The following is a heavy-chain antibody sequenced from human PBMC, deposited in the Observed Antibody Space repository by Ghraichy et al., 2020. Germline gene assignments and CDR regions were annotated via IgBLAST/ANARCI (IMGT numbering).Heavy chain of an antibody. Sequence: SVKVTCKASGGTFSSYAISWVRQAPGQGLEWMGGIIPIFGTANYAQKFQGRVTITADESTSTAYMELSSLRSEDTAVYYCARVGNWGSSWFDPWGQGTLVTVSS. V-gene: IGHV1-69*13. D-gene: IGHD7-27*01. CDR3: ARVGNWGSSWFDP. J-gene: IGHJ5*02. CDR2: IIPIFGTA. CDR1: GGTFSSYA.